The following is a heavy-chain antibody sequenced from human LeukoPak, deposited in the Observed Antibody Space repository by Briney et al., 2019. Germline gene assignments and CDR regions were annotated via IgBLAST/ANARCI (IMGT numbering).Heavy chain of an antibody. J-gene: IGHJ3*02. CDR3: ARERYSSSWKDAFDI. D-gene: IGHD6-13*01. V-gene: IGHV4-59*12. CDR1: GGSISSYY. CDR2: IYDSGST. Sequence: SETLSLTCTVSGGSISSYYWSWIRQPPGKGLEWIGYIYDSGSTNYNPSLKSRVTISLDTSKNQLSLKLSSVTAADTAVYYCARERYSSSWKDAFDIWGQGTMVTVSS.